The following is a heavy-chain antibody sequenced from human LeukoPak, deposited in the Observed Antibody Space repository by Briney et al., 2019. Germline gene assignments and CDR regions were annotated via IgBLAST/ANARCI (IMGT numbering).Heavy chain of an antibody. V-gene: IGHV4-4*02. CDR3: ARDQGYYDSSGAAFDY. CDR1: GGSISSSNW. Sequence: SETLSLTCTVSGGSISSSNWWSWVRQPPGKGLEWIGEIYHSGSTNYNPSLKSRVTISVDKSKNQFSLKLSSVTAADTAVYYCARDQGYYDSSGAAFDYWGQGTLVTVSS. CDR2: IYHSGST. J-gene: IGHJ4*02. D-gene: IGHD3-22*01.